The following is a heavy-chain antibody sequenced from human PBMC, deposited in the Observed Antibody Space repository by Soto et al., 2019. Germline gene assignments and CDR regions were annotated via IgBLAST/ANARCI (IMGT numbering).Heavy chain of an antibody. CDR3: ARGFCSGGSCYYYYGMDV. D-gene: IGHD2-15*01. CDR2: ISYDGSNK. CDR1: GFTFSSYA. V-gene: IGHV3-30-3*01. J-gene: IGHJ6*02. Sequence: QVQLVESGGGVVQPGRSLRLSCAASGFTFSSYAMHWVRQAPGKGLEWVAGISYDGSNKYYADSVKGQFTISRDNSKNTLYLQMNSLRAEDTAVYYCARGFCSGGSCYYYYGMDVWGQGTTVTVSS.